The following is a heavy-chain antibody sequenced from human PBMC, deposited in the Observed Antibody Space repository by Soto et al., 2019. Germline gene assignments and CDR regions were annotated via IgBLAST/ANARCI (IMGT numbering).Heavy chain of an antibody. CDR1: GLTFSSYW. CDR3: ARASGSNIHFDY. J-gene: IGHJ4*02. CDR2: INTDGSST. D-gene: IGHD1-26*01. V-gene: IGHV3-74*03. Sequence: EVQLVESGGGLVQPGGSLRFSCAASGLTFSSYWMHWVRQAPGKGLVWVSRINTDGSSTTYADSVKGRFTISRDNTKNTLYLQMNSLRVEDTAVYYCARASGSNIHFDYWGQGTLVTVSS.